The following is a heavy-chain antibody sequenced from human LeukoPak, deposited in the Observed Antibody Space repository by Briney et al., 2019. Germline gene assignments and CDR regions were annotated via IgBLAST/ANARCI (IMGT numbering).Heavy chain of an antibody. CDR2: IYYSGST. D-gene: IGHD3-22*01. Sequence: PSETLSLTCTVSGGSISSYYWSWIRQPPGKGLEWIGYIYYSGSTNYNPSLKSRVTISVDTSKNQFSLKLSSVTAAGTAVYYCARHRYYYDSSGYFRQNAFDIWGQGTMVTVSS. J-gene: IGHJ3*02. V-gene: IGHV4-59*08. CDR1: GGSISSYY. CDR3: ARHRYYYDSSGYFRQNAFDI.